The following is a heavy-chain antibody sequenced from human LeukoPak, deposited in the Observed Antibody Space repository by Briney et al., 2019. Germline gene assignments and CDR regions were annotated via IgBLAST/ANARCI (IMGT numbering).Heavy chain of an antibody. J-gene: IGHJ4*02. V-gene: IGHV3-23*01. CDR3: AQKGGTDH. CDR2: ISGHGGNS. Sequence: GGSLRLSCAASRFTFGSYGMTWVRQAPGKGLEWVSSISGHGGNSYYADSVKGRFTISRDNAKNSLYLQMSSLRDEDTAVYYCAQKGGTDHWGQGTLVTVSS. CDR1: RFTFGSYG. D-gene: IGHD2-15*01.